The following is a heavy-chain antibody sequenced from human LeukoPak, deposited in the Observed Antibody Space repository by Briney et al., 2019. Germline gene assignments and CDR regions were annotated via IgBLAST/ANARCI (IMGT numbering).Heavy chain of an antibody. CDR2: IYYSGST. CDR3: ARNYCTGGSCYVNDD. Sequence: SETLSLTCTVSGGSISSYYWSWIRQPPGKGLEWIGYIYYSGSTNYNPSLKSRVTISVDTSKNQFSLKLRSVTAADTGVYYCARNYCTGGSCYVNDDWGQGTLVTVSS. V-gene: IGHV4-59*12. J-gene: IGHJ4*02. CDR1: GGSISSYY. D-gene: IGHD2-15*01.